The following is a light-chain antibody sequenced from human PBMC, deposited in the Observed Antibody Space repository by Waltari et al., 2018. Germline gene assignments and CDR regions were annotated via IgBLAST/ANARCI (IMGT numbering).Light chain of an antibody. J-gene: IGKJ5*01. CDR1: QSISTW. V-gene: IGKV1-5*03. CDR2: ESS. CDR3: QQYNRFPIT. Sequence: DIQMTQSPATLSASVGDRVTITCRASQSISTWLAWYQQKPGKSPNLLIYESSSLESGVPSRFSGSGSGTEFTLTISGLQPDDFATYYCQQYNRFPITFGPGTRLEIK.